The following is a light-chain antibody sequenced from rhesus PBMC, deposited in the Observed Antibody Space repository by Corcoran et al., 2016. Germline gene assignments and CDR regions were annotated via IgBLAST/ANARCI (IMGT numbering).Light chain of an antibody. J-gene: IGKJ2*01. V-gene: IGKV1-74*01. CDR2: KAS. Sequence: DIQMTQSPSSLSASVGDRVTITCRTSENVNNYLNWYQQKPGKAPKLLLYKASTLQSGVPSRFSGSGSGTDDTFTIISLQSEDVATYYCQHNYGTPYSFGQGTKVEIK. CDR3: QHNYGTPYS. CDR1: ENVNNY.